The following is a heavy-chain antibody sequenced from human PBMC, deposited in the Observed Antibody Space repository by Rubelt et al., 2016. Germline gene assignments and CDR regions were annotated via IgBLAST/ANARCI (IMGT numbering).Heavy chain of an antibody. Sequence: QVQLQQWGAGLLKPSETLSLTCAVYGGSFSGYYWSWIRQPPGKGLEWIGEINHSGSTNYNPSLKSLFTISVDTSENQFSLKLSSVTAADTAVYYCARAKKDIVVVPAAMYAFDIWGQGTMVTVSS. D-gene: IGHD2-2*01. CDR3: ARAKKDIVVVPAAMYAFDI. V-gene: IGHV4-34*01. CDR2: INHSGST. CDR1: GGSFSGYY. J-gene: IGHJ3*02.